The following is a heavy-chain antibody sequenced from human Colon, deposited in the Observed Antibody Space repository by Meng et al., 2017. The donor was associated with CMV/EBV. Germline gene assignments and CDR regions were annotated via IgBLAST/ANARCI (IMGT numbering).Heavy chain of an antibody. CDR1: TFNGSA. V-gene: IGHV1-46*02. CDR2: IDPGGRSL. J-gene: IGHJ4*02. Sequence: TFNGSAIHWVRQAPGQGLEWMGIIDPGGRSLSYAQEFQGRVTMTRDTSTNTVYMELSTLRSEETAVYYCAREGGPNSSGFYSFFDNWGQGTLVTVSS. D-gene: IGHD3-22*01. CDR3: AREGGPNSSGFYSFFDN.